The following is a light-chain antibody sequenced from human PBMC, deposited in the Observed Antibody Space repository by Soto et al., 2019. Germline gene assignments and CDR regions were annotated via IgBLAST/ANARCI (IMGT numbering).Light chain of an antibody. CDR2: GNS. V-gene: IGLV1-40*03. Sequence: QAVVTQPPSVSGAPGQRVTISCTGSSSNIGAGYNLHWYRQLPGTAPKLLIYGNSNRPSGVPDRFSGSKSGDSASLAITGLQAEDEADYYCQSYDSSLSGVVFGGGTKLTVL. CDR3: QSYDSSLSGVV. J-gene: IGLJ2*01. CDR1: SSNIGAGYN.